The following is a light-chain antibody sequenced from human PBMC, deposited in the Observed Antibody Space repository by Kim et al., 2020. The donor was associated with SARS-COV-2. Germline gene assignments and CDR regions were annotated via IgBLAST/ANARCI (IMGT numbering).Light chain of an antibody. CDR3: QQYYDYPRT. Sequence: AIRITQSPSSLSASTGDRVTITCRASPGVSSYLAWYQQKPGKAPKLLIHAASTLQSGVPSRFSGSGSVTDFTLTISCLQSEDFATYYCQQYYDYPRTFGQGTKVEI. V-gene: IGKV1-8*01. J-gene: IGKJ1*01. CDR1: PGVSSY. CDR2: AAS.